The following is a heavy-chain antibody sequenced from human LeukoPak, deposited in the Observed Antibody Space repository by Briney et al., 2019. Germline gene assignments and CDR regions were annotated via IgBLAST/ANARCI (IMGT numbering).Heavy chain of an antibody. J-gene: IGHJ5*02. Sequence: ASVKVSCKASGYTFSTFGVSWVRQAPGQGLQWMGWISAYDGHTNYAQNLQGRLTLTTDTSTNTAYMELRSLRSDDTAIYYCARSGDGNWFDPWGQGILVTVSS. CDR3: ARSGDGNWFDP. CDR2: ISAYDGHT. D-gene: IGHD2-21*02. CDR1: GYTFSTFG. V-gene: IGHV1-18*04.